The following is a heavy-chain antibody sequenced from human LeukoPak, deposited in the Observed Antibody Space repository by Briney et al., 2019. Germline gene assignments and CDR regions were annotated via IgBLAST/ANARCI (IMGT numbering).Heavy chain of an antibody. CDR1: GGSIVSYY. V-gene: IGHV4-59*12. J-gene: IGHJ4*02. CDR3: ARGRYCSSTSCYAHFDY. Sequence: SETLSLTCTVSGGSIVSYYWSWIRQPPGKGLEWIGYIYYSGSTNYNPSLKSRVTISVDTSKNHFSLQLSSVTAADTAVYFCARGRYCSSTSCYAHFDYWGQGTLVTVSS. CDR2: IYYSGST. D-gene: IGHD2-2*01.